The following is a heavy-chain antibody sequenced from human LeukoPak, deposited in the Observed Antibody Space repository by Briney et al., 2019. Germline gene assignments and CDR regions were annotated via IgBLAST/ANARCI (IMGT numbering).Heavy chain of an antibody. J-gene: IGHJ4*02. Sequence: SETLSLTCTVSGGSISSYYWSWIRQPPGKGLEWIGYINYSGSTNYNPSLKSRVTMSVDTSKNQFSLKLSSVTAADTAMYYCARVDSSGYYTFFDYWGQGTLVTVSS. CDR3: ARVDSSGYYTFFDY. CDR1: GGSISSYY. CDR2: INYSGST. V-gene: IGHV4-59*01. D-gene: IGHD3-22*01.